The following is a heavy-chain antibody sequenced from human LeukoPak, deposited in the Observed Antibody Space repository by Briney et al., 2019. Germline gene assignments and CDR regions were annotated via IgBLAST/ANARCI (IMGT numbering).Heavy chain of an antibody. J-gene: IGHJ4*02. CDR3: ARDRYCSSTSCPFGFDY. D-gene: IGHD2-2*01. V-gene: IGHV6-1*01. CDR2: TYYRSKWYN. Sequence: SQTLSLTCAISGDSVSSNSAAWNWIRQSPSRGLEWLGRTYYRSKWYNDYAVSVKSRITINPDTSKNQFSLQLNSVTPEDTAVYYCARDRYCSSTSCPFGFDYWGQGTLVTVSS. CDR1: GDSVSSNSAA.